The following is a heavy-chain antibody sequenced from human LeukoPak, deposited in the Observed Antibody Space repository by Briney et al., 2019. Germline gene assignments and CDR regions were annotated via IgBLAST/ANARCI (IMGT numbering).Heavy chain of an antibody. CDR2: ISYDGSNK. CDR1: GFTFSSYG. Sequence: TGGSLRLSCAASGFTFSSYGMHWVRQASGKGLEWVAVISYDGSNKYYADSVKGRFTISRDNSKNTLYLQMNSLRAEDTAVYYCAKDLFPTQGSGSYYKGNAFDIWGQGTMVTVSS. CDR3: AKDLFPTQGSGSYYKGNAFDI. J-gene: IGHJ3*02. D-gene: IGHD3-10*01. V-gene: IGHV3-30*18.